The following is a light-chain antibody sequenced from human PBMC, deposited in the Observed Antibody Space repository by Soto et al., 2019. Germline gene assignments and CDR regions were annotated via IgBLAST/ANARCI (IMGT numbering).Light chain of an antibody. J-gene: IGLJ1*01. CDR2: EGS. Sequence: QSVLTQPASVSGSPGQSITISCTGTSSDVGSYNLVSWYQQHPGKAPKLMIYEGSKRPSGVSNRFSGSKSGNTASLTISGLQAEDEADYYCCSYAGSSTFVFGTGNKGHRP. CDR3: CSYAGSSTFV. CDR1: SSDVGSYNL. V-gene: IGLV2-23*01.